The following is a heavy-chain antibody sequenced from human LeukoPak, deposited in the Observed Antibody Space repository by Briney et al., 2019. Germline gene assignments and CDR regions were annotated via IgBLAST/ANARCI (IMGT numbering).Heavy chain of an antibody. CDR1: GFTFSSYT. Sequence: PGGSLRLSCAASGFTFSSYTMNWVRQAPGKGLEWVSSISSSSSYIYYADSLKGRFTISRDNSKNTMYLQMNNLREEDTAVYYCTRDPILGAPDYFDYWGQGTLVTVSS. D-gene: IGHD1-26*01. CDR3: TRDPILGAPDYFDY. J-gene: IGHJ4*02. V-gene: IGHV3-21*01. CDR2: ISSSSSYI.